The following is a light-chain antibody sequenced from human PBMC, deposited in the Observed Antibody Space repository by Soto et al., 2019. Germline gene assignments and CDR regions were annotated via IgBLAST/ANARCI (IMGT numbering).Light chain of an antibody. V-gene: IGLV1-40*01. CDR2: DNS. J-gene: IGLJ2*01. CDR1: RSNIGAGYD. Sequence: QSALTQPPSLSGAPGQRVTISCTGSRSNIGAGYDVHWYQHLPGTAPKVLIFDNSNRPSGVPNRFSGSKSGTSASLAITGLQAEDEADYYCHSYEGSRTGVVFGGGTKLTVL. CDR3: HSYEGSRTGVV.